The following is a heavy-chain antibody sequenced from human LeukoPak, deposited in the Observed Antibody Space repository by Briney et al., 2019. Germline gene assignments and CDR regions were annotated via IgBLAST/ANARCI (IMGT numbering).Heavy chain of an antibody. CDR3: ARDNRTSIAAAGHYYYYYMDV. CDR1: GGSISSSY. Sequence: SETLSLTCSVSGGSISSSYWNWVRRPAGRGLEWIGRIHTSGTTNYNPSLKSRVTISVDTSKNQFSLKLSSVTAADTAVYYCARDNRTSIAAAGHYYYYYMDVWGKGTTVTISS. CDR2: IHTSGTT. V-gene: IGHV4-4*07. J-gene: IGHJ6*03. D-gene: IGHD6-13*01.